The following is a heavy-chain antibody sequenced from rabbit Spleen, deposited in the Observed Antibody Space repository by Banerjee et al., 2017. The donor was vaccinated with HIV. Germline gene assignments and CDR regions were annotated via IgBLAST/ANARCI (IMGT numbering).Heavy chain of an antibody. J-gene: IGHJ4*01. CDR3: ARDLDDVIGWNFGW. CDR2: IVTGSSGNT. D-gene: IGHD4-1*01. CDR1: GVSFSISSY. Sequence: QSLEESGGDLVKPGASLTLTCTASGVSFSISSYMCWVRQAPGKGLEWIGCIVTGSSGNTYYASWAKGRFTITRGSSLNTVTLQMTSLTAADTATYFCARDLDDVIGWNFGWWGPGTLVTVS. V-gene: IGHV1S40*01.